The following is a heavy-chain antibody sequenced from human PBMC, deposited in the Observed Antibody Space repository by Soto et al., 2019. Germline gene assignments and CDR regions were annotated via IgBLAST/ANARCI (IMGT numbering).Heavy chain of an antibody. Sequence: QVQLQESGPGLVKPSQTLSLTCTVSGGSISSGGYYWTWIRQHPGKGLEWIGYIYYRGSTYYNPSLKSRVTMSVDTSKIQFSLKLSSVTAADTAVYYCARVCGGDCHYGMDVWGQGTTVTVSS. D-gene: IGHD2-21*02. J-gene: IGHJ6*02. CDR3: ARVCGGDCHYGMDV. V-gene: IGHV4-31*03. CDR1: GGSISSGGYY. CDR2: IYYRGST.